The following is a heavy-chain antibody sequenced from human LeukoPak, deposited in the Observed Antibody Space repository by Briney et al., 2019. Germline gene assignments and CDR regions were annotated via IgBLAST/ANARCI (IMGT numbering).Heavy chain of an antibody. CDR2: ISGSGGST. Sequence: GGSLRLSCAASGFTFSSYAMSWVRQAPGKGLEWVSAISGSGGSTYYADSVKGWFTISRDNSKNTLYLQMNSLRAEDTAVYYCAKDGVNFWSGYLDYWGQGTLVTVSS. D-gene: IGHD3-3*01. V-gene: IGHV3-23*01. CDR3: AKDGVNFWSGYLDY. CDR1: GFTFSSYA. J-gene: IGHJ4*02.